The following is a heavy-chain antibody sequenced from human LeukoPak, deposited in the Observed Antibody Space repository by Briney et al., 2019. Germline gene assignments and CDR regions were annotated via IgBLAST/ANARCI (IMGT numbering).Heavy chain of an antibody. J-gene: IGHJ5*02. CDR3: ASGSGARGWFDP. Sequence: SETLSLTCTVSGGSISSVGYYWSWIRQPPGKWLEWIGEINHSGSTNYNPSLKSRVTISLDSSKNQFSLKLSSVTAADTAVYYCASGSGARGWFDPWGQGTLVTVSS. CDR2: INHSGST. V-gene: IGHV4-34*01. D-gene: IGHD4/OR15-4a*01. CDR1: GGSISSVGYY.